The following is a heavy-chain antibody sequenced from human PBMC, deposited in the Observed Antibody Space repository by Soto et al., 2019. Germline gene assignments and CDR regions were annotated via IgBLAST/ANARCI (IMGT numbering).Heavy chain of an antibody. Sequence: GGSLRLSCAASGFSFKTYSMNWVRQAPGKGLEWVSYISRSSSTISYADSVKGRFTISRDNAKNSLYLQMNSLRDEDTAVYYCARDPGYYDSGGYYYKAFDIWGQGTMVTVSS. D-gene: IGHD3-22*01. CDR3: ARDPGYYDSGGYYYKAFDI. CDR2: ISRSSSTI. V-gene: IGHV3-48*02. CDR1: GFSFKTYS. J-gene: IGHJ3*02.